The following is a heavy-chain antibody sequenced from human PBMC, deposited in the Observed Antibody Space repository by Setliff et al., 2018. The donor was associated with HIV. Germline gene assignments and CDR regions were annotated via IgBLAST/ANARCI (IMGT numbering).Heavy chain of an antibody. CDR3: AGGPGTTSIDY. CDR1: GDSISSSNW. Sequence: SSETLSLTCAVSGDSISSSNWWSWVRQPPGKGLEWIGEIYHSGSTNYNMSLWSRVTISLDASRNQFSLELISVTAADTAVYYCAGGPGTTSIDYWAQGTLVTVSS. J-gene: IGHJ4*02. D-gene: IGHD1-26*01. CDR2: IYHSGST. V-gene: IGHV4-4*02.